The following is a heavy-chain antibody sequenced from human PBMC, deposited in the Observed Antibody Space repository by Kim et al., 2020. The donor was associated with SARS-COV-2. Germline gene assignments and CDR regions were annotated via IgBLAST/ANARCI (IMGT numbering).Heavy chain of an antibody. J-gene: IGHJ4*02. D-gene: IGHD2-2*01. Sequence: SVKVSCKASGGTFSSYAISWVRQAPGQGLEWMGRIIPILGIANYAQKFQGRVTITADKSTSTAYMELSSLRSEDTAVYYCAREIVVVPAAEGYYFDYWGQGTLVTVSS. CDR3: AREIVVVPAAEGYYFDY. CDR1: GGTFSSYA. V-gene: IGHV1-69*04. CDR2: IIPILGIA.